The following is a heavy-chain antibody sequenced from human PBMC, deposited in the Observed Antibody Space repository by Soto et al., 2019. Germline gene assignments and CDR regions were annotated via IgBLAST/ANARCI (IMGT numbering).Heavy chain of an antibody. CDR2: ISSSSSYI. V-gene: IGHV3-21*01. J-gene: IGHJ6*02. Sequence: VQLVESGGGLVQPGGSLRLSCAASGFTFSSYSMNWVRQAPGKGLEWVSSISSSSSYIYYADSVKGRFTISRDNAKNSLYLQMNSLRAEDTAVYYCARGGMTTGFELDYYYYGMDVWGQGTTVTVSS. CDR1: GFTFSSYS. CDR3: ARGGMTTGFELDYYYYGMDV. D-gene: IGHD4-17*01.